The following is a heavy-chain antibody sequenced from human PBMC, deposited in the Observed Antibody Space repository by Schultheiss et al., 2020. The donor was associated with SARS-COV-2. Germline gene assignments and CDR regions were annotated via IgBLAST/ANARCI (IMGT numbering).Heavy chain of an antibody. V-gene: IGHV4-34*01. Sequence: ETLSLTCAVYGESFSGYYWSWIRQPPGKGLEWIGEINHSGSTNYNPSLKSRVTISVDTSKNQFSLKLSSVTAADTAVYYCAREPGVAVAGTGAFDIWGQGTMVTVSS. CDR1: GESFSGYY. CDR2: INHSGST. D-gene: IGHD6-19*01. J-gene: IGHJ3*02. CDR3: AREPGVAVAGTGAFDI.